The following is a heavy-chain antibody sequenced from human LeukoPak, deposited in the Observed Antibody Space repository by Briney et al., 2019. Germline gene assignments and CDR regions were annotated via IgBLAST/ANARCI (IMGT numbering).Heavy chain of an antibody. V-gene: IGHV3-7*01. CDR1: GFTFSSYW. Sequence: GGPLRLSCAASGFTFSSYWMSWVRQAPGKGLEWVANIKQDGSEKYYVDSVKGRFTISRDNAKNSLYLQMNSLRAEDTAVYYCARVSGGGGIYYFDYWGQGTLVTVSS. D-gene: IGHD2-15*01. CDR2: IKQDGSEK. J-gene: IGHJ4*02. CDR3: ARVSGGGGIYYFDY.